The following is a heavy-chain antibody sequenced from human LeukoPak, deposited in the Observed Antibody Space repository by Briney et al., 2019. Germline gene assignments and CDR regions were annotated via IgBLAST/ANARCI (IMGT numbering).Heavy chain of an antibody. D-gene: IGHD5-18*01. Sequence: GGSLRLSCEASGFTFSTYGMHWVRQAPGKGLEWVAFIWYDGSNKDYADSVKGRFTISRDNSKNTLYLQMNSLRAEDPALYYCAKAANSDVLNYFDYWGQGILVTVSS. CDR2: IWYDGSNK. J-gene: IGHJ4*02. CDR3: AKAANSDVLNYFDY. V-gene: IGHV3-30*02. CDR1: GFTFSTYG.